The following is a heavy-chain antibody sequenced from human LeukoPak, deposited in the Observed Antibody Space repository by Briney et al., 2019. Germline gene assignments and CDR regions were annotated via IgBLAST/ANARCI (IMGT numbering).Heavy chain of an antibody. J-gene: IGHJ5*02. Sequence: SETLSLTCTVSGGSMNQYYWSWIRQPAGKGLEWIGRIYSTGTTYYKPSLKSRVTMSVDTSHNQFFLELNSVTAADTAVYYCAREARSGYEGFWSDPWGQGTVVTVSS. CDR1: GGSMNQYY. D-gene: IGHD5-12*01. CDR2: IYSTGTT. CDR3: AREARSGYEGFWSDP. V-gene: IGHV4-4*07.